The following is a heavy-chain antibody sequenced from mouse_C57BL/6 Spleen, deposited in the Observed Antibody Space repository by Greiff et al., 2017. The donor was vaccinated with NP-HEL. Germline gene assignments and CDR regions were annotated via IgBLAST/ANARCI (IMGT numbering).Heavy chain of an antibody. J-gene: IGHJ3*01. D-gene: IGHD2-5*01. CDR3: ARDYSNYDWFAY. Sequence: QVQLQQPGAELVKPGASVKMSCKASGYTFTSYWITWVKQRPGQGLEWIGDIYPGSGSTNYNEKLKSKATLTVDTSSSTAYMQLSSLTSEDSAVYYCARDYSNYDWFAYWGQGTLVTVSA. V-gene: IGHV1-55*01. CDR2: IYPGSGST. CDR1: GYTFTSYW.